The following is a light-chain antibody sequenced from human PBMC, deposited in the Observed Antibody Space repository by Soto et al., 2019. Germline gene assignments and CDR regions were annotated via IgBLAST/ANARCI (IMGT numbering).Light chain of an antibody. V-gene: IGKV3-20*01. CDR3: QQFGGSPRT. Sequence: EIVLTQSPGTLSLSPGERATLSCRASQSVSRYLAWYQQKPGQAPRLLIYVASSRATGIPDRFSGSGSGTGFTLTINRLGPEDSAVYDCQQFGGSPRTFGQGSKVDIK. CDR2: VAS. CDR1: QSVSRY. J-gene: IGKJ1*01.